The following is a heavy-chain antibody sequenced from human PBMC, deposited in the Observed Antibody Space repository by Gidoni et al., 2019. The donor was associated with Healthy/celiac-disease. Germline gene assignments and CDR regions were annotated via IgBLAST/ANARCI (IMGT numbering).Heavy chain of an antibody. CDR1: GFTFSRYW. CDR2: IKQDGSEK. Sequence: EVQLVESGGGLVQPGGSLRLSCAASGFTFSRYWMSWVRQAPGKGLEWVANIKQDGSEKYYVDSVKGRFTISRDNAKNSLYLQMNSLRAEDTAVYYCARVRSGGHQWAKVWGAFDIWGQGTMVTVSS. CDR3: ARVRSGGHQWAKVWGAFDI. V-gene: IGHV3-7*01. J-gene: IGHJ3*02. D-gene: IGHD3-10*01.